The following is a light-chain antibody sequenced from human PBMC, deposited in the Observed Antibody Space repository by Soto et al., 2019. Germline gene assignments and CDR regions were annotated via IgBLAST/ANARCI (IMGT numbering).Light chain of an antibody. V-gene: IGLV2-11*01. CDR2: DVS. CDR3: CSDASSYVV. Sequence: QSALTQPRSVSGSPGQSVTISCTGTSSDVGGYNYVSWYQQHPGKAPKLMIYDVSKRPSGVPHRFSGSKSGNTASLTISGLQAEDEADYYCCSDASSYVVFGGGTKVTVL. CDR1: SSDVGGYNY. J-gene: IGLJ2*01.